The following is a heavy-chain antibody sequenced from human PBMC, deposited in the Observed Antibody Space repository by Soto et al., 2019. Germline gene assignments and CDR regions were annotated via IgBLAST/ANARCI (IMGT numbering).Heavy chain of an antibody. Sequence: PGWSLRLSCAASGFTFRSYSMNWVRQAPGKGLEWVSYISSSNRTINYADSVKGRFIISRDNAKNSLYLQMHSLRDEDTAVYYCAREGWPLMQTGMDVWGQGTTVTVYS. CDR2: ISSSNRTI. CDR3: AREGWPLMQTGMDV. CDR1: GFTFRSYS. J-gene: IGHJ6*02. V-gene: IGHV3-48*02. D-gene: IGHD2-15*01.